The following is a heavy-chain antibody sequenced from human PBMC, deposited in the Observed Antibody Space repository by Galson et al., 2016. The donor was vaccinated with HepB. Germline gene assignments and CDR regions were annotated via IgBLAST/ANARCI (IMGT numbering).Heavy chain of an antibody. Sequence: SLRLSCAASGFTFSDNYMSWIRQAPGKGLEWVSYISSSGSTILYGDSVKGRFTISRDNARNSLYLQMSSLRAEDTAVYYCASGGYSSSWRKWFDPWGQGTLVTVSS. CDR1: GFTFSDNY. CDR2: ISSSGSTI. D-gene: IGHD6-13*01. CDR3: ASGGYSSSWRKWFDP. J-gene: IGHJ5*02. V-gene: IGHV3-11*04.